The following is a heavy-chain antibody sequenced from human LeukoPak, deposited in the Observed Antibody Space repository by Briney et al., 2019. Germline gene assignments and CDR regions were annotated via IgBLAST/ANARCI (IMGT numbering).Heavy chain of an antibody. J-gene: IGHJ5*02. V-gene: IGHV1-8*01. CDR3: AKGHGSGTYYNVWVDP. CDR1: GYTFTNFD. CDR2: MNPNINDT. Sequence: ASVKVSCKASGYTFTNFDVNWVRQAPGQGLEWMGWMNPNINDTVSAQNFQGRLTLTRDTSISTAYMELSSLRSEDTAVYYCAKGHGSGTYYNVWVDPWGQGTLVTVSS. D-gene: IGHD3-10*01.